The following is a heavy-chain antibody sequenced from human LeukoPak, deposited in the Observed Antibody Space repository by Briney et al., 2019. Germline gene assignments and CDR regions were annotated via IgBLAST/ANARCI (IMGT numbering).Heavy chain of an antibody. CDR3: ANFCSSTSCSYYYYGMDV. Sequence: GGSLRLSCAASGFTFSSYAMSCVRQAPGKGLEWVSAISGSGGSTYYADSVKGRFTISRDNSKNTLYLQMNSLRAEDTAVYYCANFCSSTSCSYYYYGMDVWGKGTTVTVSS. J-gene: IGHJ6*04. D-gene: IGHD2-2*01. CDR1: GFTFSSYA. CDR2: ISGSGGST. V-gene: IGHV3-23*01.